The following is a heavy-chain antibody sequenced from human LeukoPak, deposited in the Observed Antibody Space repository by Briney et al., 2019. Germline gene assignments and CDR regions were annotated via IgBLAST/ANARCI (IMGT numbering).Heavy chain of an antibody. V-gene: IGHV3-33*01. CDR1: GFTFSSYG. J-gene: IGHJ4*02. CDR3: ARDGANTRHVAQLNYFDY. D-gene: IGHD5-18*01. Sequence: GGSLRLSCAASGFTFSSYGMHWVRQAPGKGLEWVAVIWYDGSNKYYADSVKGRFTISRDNSKNTLYLQMNSLRAEDTAVYYCARDGANTRHVAQLNYFDYWGQGTLVTVSS. CDR2: IWYDGSNK.